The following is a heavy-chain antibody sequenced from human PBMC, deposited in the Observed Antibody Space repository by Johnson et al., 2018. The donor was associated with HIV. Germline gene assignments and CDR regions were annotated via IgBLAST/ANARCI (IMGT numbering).Heavy chain of an antibody. CDR3: ARGGAVYYCARYMGRITRFGVDNSAFDI. V-gene: IGHV3-30-3*01. CDR1: GFTFSSYT. D-gene: IGHD3-3*01. J-gene: IGHJ3*02. CDR2: ISSDGSSK. Sequence: QVQLVESGGCVVRPGKSLRLSCAASGFTFSSYTMHWVRQAPGKGLEWVAVISSDGSSKQYADSVRDRLTFSRDNSKNTLYLEMNSLRAEDTALYFCARGGAVYYCARYMGRITRFGVDNSAFDIWGQGTMVTVSS.